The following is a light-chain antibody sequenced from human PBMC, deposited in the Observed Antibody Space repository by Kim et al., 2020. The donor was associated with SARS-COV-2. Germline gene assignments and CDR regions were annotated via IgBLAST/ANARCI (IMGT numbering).Light chain of an antibody. CDR1: NIGTYS. V-gene: IGLV3-21*04. CDR3: QVWDNTGDQPV. Sequence: SYELTQPPSVSVAPGKTARMTCGGNNIGTYSVHWYQQKPGQAPVLVISYDSDRPSGIPERFSGSNSGNRATLSISRVEAGDEADYYCQVWDNTGDQPVFGGGPQLTVL. CDR2: YDS. J-gene: IGLJ3*02.